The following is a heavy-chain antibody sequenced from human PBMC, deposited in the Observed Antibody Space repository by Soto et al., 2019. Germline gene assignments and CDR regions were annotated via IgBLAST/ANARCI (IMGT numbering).Heavy chain of an antibody. J-gene: IGHJ3*02. CDR2: ISYSESN. D-gene: IGHD2-2*01. CDR3: ARTRGPRNQNAFDI. CDR1: GSSFSSCYFY. V-gene: IGHV4-39*01. Sequence: SETLTLTCTVSGSSFSSCYFYWGWIRQPPGKGLEWIGSISYSESNYFYPALLRRVTISLDTSQNQISLNLSSVTGADTAVYYCARTRGPRNQNAFDIWGQGTMVTVSS.